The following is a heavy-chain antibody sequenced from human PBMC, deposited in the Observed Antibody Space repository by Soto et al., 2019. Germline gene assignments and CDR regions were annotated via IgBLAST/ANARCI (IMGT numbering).Heavy chain of an antibody. CDR2: IIPLSGTA. D-gene: IGHD3-22*01. CDR1: GGTFSRNV. J-gene: IGHJ6*02. V-gene: IGHV1-69*12. Sequence: QVQLVQSGAEVKKPGSSVKVSCKTSGGTFSRNVISWVRQAPGQGLEWMGGIIPLSGTANYAQQFQGRVAITADESTSTAYMEPNSLRSEDAAVYYCARASNTSAYYIPYGLDVWGPGTTVTVSS. CDR3: ARASNTSAYYIPYGLDV.